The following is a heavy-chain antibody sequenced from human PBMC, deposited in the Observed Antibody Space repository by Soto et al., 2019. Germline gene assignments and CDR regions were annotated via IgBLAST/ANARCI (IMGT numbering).Heavy chain of an antibody. Sequence: GGSLRLSCAASGFTFSSYSMNWVRQAPGKGLEWVSSITTSSSYIYYADSVKGRFTISRDNAKNSLYLQMNSLRAEDTAVYYSAGGQEYSSLTSPYCSYYGMDVWAQGTTVTVSS. CDR2: ITTSSSYI. V-gene: IGHV3-21*01. CDR3: AGGQEYSSLTSPYCSYYGMDV. CDR1: GFTFSSYS. D-gene: IGHD6-6*01. J-gene: IGHJ6*02.